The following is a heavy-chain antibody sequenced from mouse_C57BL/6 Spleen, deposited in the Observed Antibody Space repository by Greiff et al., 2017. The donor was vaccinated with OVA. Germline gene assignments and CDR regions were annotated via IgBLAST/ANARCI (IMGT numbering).Heavy chain of an antibody. CDR2: INPSSGYT. CDR3: ARPGITTVVAFDY. D-gene: IGHD1-1*01. V-gene: IGHV1-4*01. J-gene: IGHJ2*01. CDR1: GYTFTSYT. Sequence: VQLQESGAELARPGASVKMSCKASGYTFTSYTMHWVKQRPGQGLEWIGYINPSSGYTKYNQKFKDKATLTADKSSSTAYMQLSSLTSEDSAVYYCARPGITTVVAFDYWGQGTTLTVSS.